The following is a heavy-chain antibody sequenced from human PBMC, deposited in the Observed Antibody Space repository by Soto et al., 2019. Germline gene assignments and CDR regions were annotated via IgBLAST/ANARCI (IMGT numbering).Heavy chain of an antibody. D-gene: IGHD3-3*01. Sequence: GASVKVSCKASGYTFTGYYMHWVRHAPGQGLEWMGWINPNSGGTNYAQKFQGWVTMTRDTSISTAYMELSRLRSDDTVVYYCARDSRITIFGVVIKHDAFDIWGQGTMVTVSS. CDR1: GYTFTGYY. V-gene: IGHV1-2*04. CDR2: INPNSGGT. CDR3: ARDSRITIFGVVIKHDAFDI. J-gene: IGHJ3*02.